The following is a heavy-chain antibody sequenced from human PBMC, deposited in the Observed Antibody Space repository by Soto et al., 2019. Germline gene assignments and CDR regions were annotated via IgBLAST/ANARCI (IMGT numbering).Heavy chain of an antibody. CDR2: ISGSGGST. D-gene: IGHD6-13*01. CDR1: GFTFSSYA. J-gene: IGHJ4*02. V-gene: IGHV3-23*01. CDR3: AKWGSSSWFYFDY. Sequence: GGSLRLSCAASGFTFSSYAMSWVRQAPGKGLEWVSAISGSGGSTYYADSVKGRFTISRDNSKNTLYLQMNSLRAEDRAVYYCAKWGSSSWFYFDYCGQGTLVTVSS.